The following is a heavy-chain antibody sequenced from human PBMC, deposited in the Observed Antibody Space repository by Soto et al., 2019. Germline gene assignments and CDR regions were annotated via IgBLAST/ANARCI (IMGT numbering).Heavy chain of an antibody. CDR2: ISSSSSYT. D-gene: IGHD4-17*01. Sequence: GGSLGLSCAASGFTFSDYYMSWIRQAPGKGLEWVSYISSSSSYTNYADSVKGRFTISRDNAKNSLYLQMNSLRAEDTAVYYCASIPVTTPSGWGQGTLVTGSS. CDR3: ASIPVTTPSG. V-gene: IGHV3-11*03. CDR1: GFTFSDYY. J-gene: IGHJ4*02.